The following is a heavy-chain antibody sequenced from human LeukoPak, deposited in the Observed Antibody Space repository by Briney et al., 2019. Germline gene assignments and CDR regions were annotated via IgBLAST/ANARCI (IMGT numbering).Heavy chain of an antibody. CDR3: ASLYDYDSSGRSFDY. V-gene: IGHV5-51*01. J-gene: IGHJ4*02. CDR2: LYPGDSDT. Sequence: PGESLKISCQVSGYIFTDYWIGWVRQMPGKGLESMGILYPGDSDTTYSPSFQGQVTISADRSSSTVYLHWSSLKASDTAMYYCASLYDYDSSGRSFDYWGQGTLVTVSS. CDR1: GYIFTDYW. D-gene: IGHD3-22*01.